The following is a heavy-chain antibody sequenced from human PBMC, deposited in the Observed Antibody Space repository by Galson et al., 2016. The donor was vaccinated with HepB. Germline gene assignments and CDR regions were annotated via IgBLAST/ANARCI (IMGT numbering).Heavy chain of an antibody. CDR2: INPNSGDT. D-gene: IGHD6-19*01. J-gene: IGHJ6*02. V-gene: IGHV1-2*02. CDR1: GYTFTGYY. CDR3: ARDLGIAVAEDIIDYYYYGLDV. Sequence: SVKVSCKASGYTFTGYYLHWVRQAPGQGPEWMGWINPNSGDTKSAQRFQGRVTMTRDTSISTAYMELSRLRSDDTAVYYCARDLGIAVAEDIIDYYYYGLDVWGQGTTVTVSS.